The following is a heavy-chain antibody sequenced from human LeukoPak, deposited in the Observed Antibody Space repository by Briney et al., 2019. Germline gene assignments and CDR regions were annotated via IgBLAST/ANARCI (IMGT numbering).Heavy chain of an antibody. J-gene: IGHJ4*02. Sequence: PSETLSLPCTVSGGSISSYYWSWIRQPPGRGLEWIAYISDIGSINNNPSLKSRVTISLDTSKKQFSMKLSSVTAADTSVYYCAGHHPRNTVDFWGQGALVTVSS. D-gene: IGHD2/OR15-2a*01. CDR2: ISDIGSI. V-gene: IGHV4-59*08. CDR1: GGSISSYY. CDR3: AGHHPRNTVDF.